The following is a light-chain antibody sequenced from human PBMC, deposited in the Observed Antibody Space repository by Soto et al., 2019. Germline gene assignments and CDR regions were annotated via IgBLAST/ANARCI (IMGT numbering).Light chain of an antibody. V-gene: IGKV2-28*01. CDR1: QSLLYRNGYHY. CDR3: MQALEDPFT. CDR2: MGS. J-gene: IGKJ4*01. Sequence: DIVMTKSPLSLSVTPGEPASISCSTSQSLLYRNGYHYLHWYLHKPGQSPQLLIYMGSHRASGVPDRFTSSGSGTEFTLKLSRVEGADVGVYDGMQALEDPFTFGGGTKVETK.